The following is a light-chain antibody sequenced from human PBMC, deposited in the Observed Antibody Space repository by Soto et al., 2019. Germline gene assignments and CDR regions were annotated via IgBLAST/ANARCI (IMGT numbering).Light chain of an antibody. V-gene: IGLV1-47*02. J-gene: IGLJ3*02. CDR2: SNN. Sequence: QSVLTQPPSASGTPGRRVTLSCSGSSTKIGSNYVYWYQQFPGTAPKLLIYSNNQRASGVPDRFSGSKSGTSASLAISGLQPEDEADYYCAAWGGRLSGCVFGGGTNLTVL. CDR1: STKIGSNY. CDR3: AAWGGRLSGCV.